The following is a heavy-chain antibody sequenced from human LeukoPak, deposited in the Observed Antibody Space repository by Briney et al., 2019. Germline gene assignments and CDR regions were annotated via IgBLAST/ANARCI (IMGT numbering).Heavy chain of an antibody. CDR1: GFTFDDYA. V-gene: IGHV3-9*01. J-gene: IGHJ4*02. Sequence: GGALRLSCAVSGFTFDDYAMNWGRQAPGKGLEWVSGISWNSGSIGYADSVKGRFTISRDDAKNSLYLQMNSLRAEDTALYCCAKHIGGNYSYGAATYSSFDYWCQGTLVTVSS. CDR2: ISWNSGSI. CDR3: AKHIGGNYSYGAATYSSFDY. D-gene: IGHD3-10*01.